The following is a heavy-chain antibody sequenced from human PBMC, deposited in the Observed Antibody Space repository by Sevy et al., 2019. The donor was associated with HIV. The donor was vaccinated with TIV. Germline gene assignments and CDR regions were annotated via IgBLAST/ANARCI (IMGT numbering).Heavy chain of an antibody. CDR3: ARGPNYGDRTDYFEY. CDR2: IKQDESEI. CDR1: GFPFSNYW. V-gene: IGHV3-7*01. J-gene: IGHJ4*02. Sequence: GGSLRLSCAVSGFPFSNYWMSWVRQAPGKGLEWVANIKQDESEIYNVDSVKGRFTISRDNAKNSVSLQMNSLGGEDTAVYYCARGPNYGDRTDYFEYWGQGILVTVSS. D-gene: IGHD4-17*01.